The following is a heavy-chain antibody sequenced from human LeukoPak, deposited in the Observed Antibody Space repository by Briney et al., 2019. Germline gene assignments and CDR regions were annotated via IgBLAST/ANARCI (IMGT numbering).Heavy chain of an antibody. J-gene: IGHJ4*02. CDR1: GFTFSAYW. CDR2: INNDGTAT. V-gene: IGHV3-74*01. Sequence: WGVLRLSCAASGFTFSAYWMHWVRQVPGKGLVWVSRINNDGTATFFADSVKGRFTISRDNAKNTLYLQMDSLRAEDTAMYYCAREILEPGKTHEYWGQGTLVTVSS. D-gene: IGHD1-1*01. CDR3: AREILEPGKTHEY.